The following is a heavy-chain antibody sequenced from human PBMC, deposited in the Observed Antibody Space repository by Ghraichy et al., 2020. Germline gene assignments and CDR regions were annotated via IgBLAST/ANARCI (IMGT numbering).Heavy chain of an antibody. V-gene: IGHV3-21*01. Sequence: GGSLRLSCAASGFTFNTYSMNWVRQAPGKGLEWVASIDRTSHYIYYADSVKGRFTISRDNAKNSLYLQMNGLRAEDTSVYYCARPYCSGGGCYQRNDAFALWGKGTMVPVSS. J-gene: IGHJ3*01. D-gene: IGHD2-15*01. CDR2: IDRTSHYI. CDR3: ARPYCSGGGCYQRNDAFAL. CDR1: GFTFNTYS.